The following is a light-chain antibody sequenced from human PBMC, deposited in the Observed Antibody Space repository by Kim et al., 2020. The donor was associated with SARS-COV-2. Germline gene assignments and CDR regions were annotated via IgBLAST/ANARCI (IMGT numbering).Light chain of an antibody. Sequence: SVGDRGTITCRASQSVDSLWAWYQQRPGKAPNLRNHKASTLESGVPSRFSGSASGTESTLTISSLQPDDFATYYCQRYNDYPLSFGGGTKVDIK. CDR3: QRYNDYPLS. J-gene: IGKJ4*01. V-gene: IGKV1-5*03. CDR2: KAS. CDR1: QSVDSL.